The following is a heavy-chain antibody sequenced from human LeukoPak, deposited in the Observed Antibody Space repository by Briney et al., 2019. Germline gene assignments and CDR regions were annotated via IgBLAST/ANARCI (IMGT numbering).Heavy chain of an antibody. J-gene: IGHJ4*02. CDR3: ARVLPVVSRDY. V-gene: IGHV3-7*01. CDR2: IKQDGSDK. Sequence: GGSLRLSCAASGFTFSTYWMSWVRQAPGKGLEWVANIKQDGSDKFYVDSVKGRFTISRDNAKNSMYLQMSSLRAEDTAIYYCARVLPVVSRDYWGQGTLVTVSS. D-gene: IGHD2-2*01. CDR1: GFTFSTYW.